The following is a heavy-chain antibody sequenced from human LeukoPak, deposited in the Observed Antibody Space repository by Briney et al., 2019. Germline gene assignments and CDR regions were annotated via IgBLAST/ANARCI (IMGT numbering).Heavy chain of an antibody. CDR2: INHSGST. Sequence: SETLSLTCAVYGGSFSGYYWSWIRQPPGKGLEWIGEINHSGSTNYNPSLKSRVTISVDTSENQFSLKLSSVTAADTAVYYCARDSWRSPLDYWGQGTLVTVSS. J-gene: IGHJ4*02. V-gene: IGHV4-34*01. CDR3: ARDSWRSPLDY. CDR1: GGSFSGYY. D-gene: IGHD2-15*01.